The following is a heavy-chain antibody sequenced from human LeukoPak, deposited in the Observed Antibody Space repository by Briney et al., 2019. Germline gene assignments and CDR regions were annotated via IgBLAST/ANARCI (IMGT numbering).Heavy chain of an antibody. CDR3: AKENGYNYYFDY. V-gene: IGHV3-23*01. CDR2: ISGSDGST. J-gene: IGHJ4*01. CDR1: GFTFSSYA. Sequence: GGSLRLSCAASGFTFSSYAMTWVRQAPGKGLQWVSAISGSDGSTYYADSVKGRFTISRDNSKNTLYLQMNSLRAEDTAVYYCAKENGYNYYFDYWGHGTLVTVSS. D-gene: IGHD5-24*01.